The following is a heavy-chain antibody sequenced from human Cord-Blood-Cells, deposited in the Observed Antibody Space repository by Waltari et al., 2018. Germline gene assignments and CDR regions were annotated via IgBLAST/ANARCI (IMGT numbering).Heavy chain of an antibody. CDR2: INHSGST. Sequence: QVQLQQWGAGLLKPSETLSLTCAVYGGSFSGYYWSWIRQPPGQGLEWIGEINHSGSTNYNPSLKSRVTISVDTSKNQFSLKLSSVTAADTAVYYCARGPHSSGWYGMDVWGQGTTVTVSS. J-gene: IGHJ6*02. D-gene: IGHD6-19*01. CDR3: ARGPHSSGWYGMDV. V-gene: IGHV4-34*01. CDR1: GGSFSGYY.